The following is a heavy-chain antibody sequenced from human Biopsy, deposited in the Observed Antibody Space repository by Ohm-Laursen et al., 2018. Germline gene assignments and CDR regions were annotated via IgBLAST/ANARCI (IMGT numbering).Heavy chain of an antibody. CDR1: RDSISNYY. V-gene: IGHV4-59*01. D-gene: IGHD2-2*01. J-gene: IGHJ4*02. CDR3: ARMPHFDY. Sequence: GTLSLTCTVSRDSISNYYWTWIRQSPGKGLEWIGYIYYTGSTNYNPSVKSRVTISVDTSKNQFSLKLNSVTAADTAVYYCARMPHFDYWGQEILVTVSS. CDR2: IYYTGST.